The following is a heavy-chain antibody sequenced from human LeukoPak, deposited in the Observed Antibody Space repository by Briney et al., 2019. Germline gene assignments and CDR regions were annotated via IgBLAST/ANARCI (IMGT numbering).Heavy chain of an antibody. CDR2: IYYSGST. CDR1: GGSISSYY. J-gene: IGHJ6*03. D-gene: IGHD2-15*01. V-gene: IGHV4-59*01. CDR3: ARTTEGYCRGRSCYSYYYYMDV. Sequence: ETLSLTCTVSGGSISSYYWSWIRQPPGKGLEWIGHIYYSGSTNYNPSLKSRVTISVDTSKNQFSLKLSSVTAADTAVYFCARTTEGYCRGRSCYSYYYYMDVWGKGTTVTVSS.